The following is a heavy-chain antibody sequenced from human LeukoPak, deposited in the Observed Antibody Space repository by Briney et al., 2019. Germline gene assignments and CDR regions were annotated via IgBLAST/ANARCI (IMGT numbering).Heavy chain of an antibody. CDR2: ISWNSGSI. CDR1: GFTFDDYA. J-gene: IGHJ6*02. D-gene: IGHD4-17*01. CDR3: AKVYGDYYYGMDV. Sequence: PGRSPRLSCAASGFTFDDYAMHWVRQAPGKGLEWVSGISWNSGSIGYADSVKGRFTISRDNAKNSLYLQMNSLRAEDTALYYCAKVYGDYYYGMDVWGQGTTVTVSS. V-gene: IGHV3-9*01.